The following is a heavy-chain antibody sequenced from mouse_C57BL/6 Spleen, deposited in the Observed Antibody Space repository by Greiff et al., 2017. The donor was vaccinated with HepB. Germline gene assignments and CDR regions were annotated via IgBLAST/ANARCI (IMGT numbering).Heavy chain of an antibody. J-gene: IGHJ4*01. CDR1: GFTFSDFY. D-gene: IGHD2-3*01. CDR3: ARDADGGYYAMDY. Sequence: EVQLVDSGGGLVQSGRSLRLSCATSGFTFSDFYMEWVRQAPGKGLEWIAASRNKANDYTTEYSASVKGRFIVSRDTSQSILYLQMNALRAEDTAIYDCARDADGGYYAMDYWGQGTSVTVSS. CDR2: SRNKANDYTT. V-gene: IGHV7-1*01.